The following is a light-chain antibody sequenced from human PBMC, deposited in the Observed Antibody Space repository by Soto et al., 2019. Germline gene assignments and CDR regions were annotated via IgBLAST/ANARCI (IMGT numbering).Light chain of an antibody. CDR2: TNS. V-gene: IGLV1-40*01. Sequence: QSVLTQSPSVSGAPGQGVTISCAWTSSNIGAGYDVHWYQQLPGTAPKLLIYTNSHRPSGVPDRFSGSKSGTSSSLAITGLQAEDEADYYCQSYDSSLSALVFGGGTKLTVL. CDR3: QSYDSSLSALV. J-gene: IGLJ3*02. CDR1: SSNIGAGYD.